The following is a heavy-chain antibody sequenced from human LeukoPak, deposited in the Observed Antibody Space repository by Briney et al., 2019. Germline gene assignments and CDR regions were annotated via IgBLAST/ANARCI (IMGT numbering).Heavy chain of an antibody. J-gene: IGHJ6*03. CDR2: IYFSGST. Sequence: SETLSLTCTVSGYSISSGYYWSWIRQPAGRGLEWIGRIYFSGSTNYNPSLKSRVTISMDTSKNQFSLTLSSVTAADTAMYYCARDSGVAVSDSLSYYYFYMDVWGKGTAVTISS. CDR3: ARDSGVAVSDSLSYYYFYMDV. CDR1: GYSISSGYY. V-gene: IGHV4-61*02. D-gene: IGHD6-19*01.